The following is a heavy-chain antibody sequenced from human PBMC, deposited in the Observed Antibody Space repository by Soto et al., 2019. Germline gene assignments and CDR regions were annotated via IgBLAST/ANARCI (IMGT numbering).Heavy chain of an antibody. D-gene: IGHD3-10*01. CDR3: ARAQFYSGSGRYNNLMFDP. Sequence: SETLSLTCAVSGGSISAAGDSRSWIRQPPGGGLEWIGYIYHIGTFLYNPSLKTRLTMSLDRSNNQFSLTLNSVTAADTAVYYCARAQFYSGSGRYNNLMFDPWGQGIQVTVSS. V-gene: IGHV4-30-2*01. CDR2: IYHIGTF. CDR1: GGSISAAGDS. J-gene: IGHJ5*02.